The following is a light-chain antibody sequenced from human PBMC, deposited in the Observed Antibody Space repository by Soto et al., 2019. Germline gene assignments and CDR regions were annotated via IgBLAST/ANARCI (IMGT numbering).Light chain of an antibody. J-gene: IGKJ5*01. V-gene: IGKV1-8*01. CDR3: HQYYSYPQIT. CDR1: QGISSY. Sequence: AIRMTQSPSSFSASTGDRVTITCRASQGISSYLAWYPQKPGKAPKLLIYAASTLQSGVPSRFCGSGSGTDFTLTSSCLQSEDFATYYCHQYYSYPQITFGQGTRLEIK. CDR2: AAS.